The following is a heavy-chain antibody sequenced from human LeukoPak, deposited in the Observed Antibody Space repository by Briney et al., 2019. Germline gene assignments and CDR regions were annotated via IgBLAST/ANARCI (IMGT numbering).Heavy chain of an antibody. CDR1: GFTFRRYG. CDR3: AELGITMIGGV. Sequence: GGSLRLSCAASGFTFRRYGMNWVRQAPGKGLEWVSYISSSGSTIYYADSVKGRFTISRDNAKNSLYLQMNSLRAEDTAVYYCAELGITMIGGVWGKGTTVTISS. V-gene: IGHV3-48*03. D-gene: IGHD3-10*02. CDR2: ISSSGSTI. J-gene: IGHJ6*04.